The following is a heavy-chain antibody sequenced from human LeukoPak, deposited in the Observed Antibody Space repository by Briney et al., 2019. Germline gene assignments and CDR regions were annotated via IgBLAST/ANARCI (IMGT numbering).Heavy chain of an antibody. CDR3: ARGGPGAYYDTSGASDS. D-gene: IGHD3-22*01. Sequence: SETLSLTCAVYGGSFSGYYWSWIRQPPGKGLEWIGEINHSGSTNYNPSLKSRVTVSVDTSKNQFSLKLSSVTAADTAVYYCARGGPGAYYDTSGASDSWGQGTLVTVST. CDR2: INHSGST. V-gene: IGHV4-34*01. CDR1: GGSFSGYY. J-gene: IGHJ4*02.